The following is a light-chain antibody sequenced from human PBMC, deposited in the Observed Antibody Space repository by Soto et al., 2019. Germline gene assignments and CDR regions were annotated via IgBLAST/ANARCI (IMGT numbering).Light chain of an antibody. CDR2: EVT. J-gene: IGLJ1*01. CDR3: SSFAGTILYV. CDR1: SSDVGGYNY. V-gene: IGLV2-8*01. Sequence: QSVLTQPPSASGSPGQSVTISCTGSSSDVGGYNYVSWYQQHPGKAPKLMIYEVTKRPSGVPDRFSGSKSGNTASLTVSGLPADDEADYYCSSFAGTILYVFGTGTKVTVL.